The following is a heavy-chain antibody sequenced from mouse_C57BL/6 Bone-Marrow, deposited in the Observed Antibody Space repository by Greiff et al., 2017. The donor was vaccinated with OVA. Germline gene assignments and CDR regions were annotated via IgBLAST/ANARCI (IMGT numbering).Heavy chain of an antibody. CDR2: IDPSDSYT. CDR3: ARRAYYGSRGY. V-gene: IGHV1-50*01. J-gene: IGHJ2*01. D-gene: IGHD1-1*01. CDR1: GYTFTSYW. Sequence: QVQLQQPGAELVKPGASVKLSCKASGYTFTSYWMQWVKQRPGQGLEWIGEIDPSDSYTNYNQKFKGKATLTVDTSSSTAYMQLSSLTSEDSAVYYGARRAYYGSRGYWGQGTTLTVSS.